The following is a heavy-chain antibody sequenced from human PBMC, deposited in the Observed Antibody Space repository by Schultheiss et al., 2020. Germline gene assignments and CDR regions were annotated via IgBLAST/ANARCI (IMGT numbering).Heavy chain of an antibody. CDR2: IYSGGST. CDR3: ARSSIADRDYYYGMDV. D-gene: IGHD6-6*01. V-gene: IGHV3-53*05. J-gene: IGHJ6*02. CDR1: GFTVSSNY. Sequence: GGSLRLSCAASGFTVSSNYMSWVRQAPGKGLEWVSVIYSGGSTYYADSVKGRFTISRDNSKNTLYLQMNSLRAEDTAVYYCARSSIADRDYYYGMDVWGQGTTVTVSS.